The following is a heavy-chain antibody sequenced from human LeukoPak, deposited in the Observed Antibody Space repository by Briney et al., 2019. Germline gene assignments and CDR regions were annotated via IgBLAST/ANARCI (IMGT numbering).Heavy chain of an antibody. D-gene: IGHD6-19*01. J-gene: IGHJ4*02. CDR2: IYPGDSDT. CDR1: GYSFTTYY. V-gene: IGHV5-51*01. CDR3: ARRGSSGWYGSGYFDY. Sequence: GESLKISCKGSGYSFTTYYIGWVRQMPGEGLEWMGIIYPGDSDTRYSPSFQGQVSISADKSISTAYLQWSSLKASDTALYYCARRGSSGWYGSGYFDYWGQGTLVTVSS.